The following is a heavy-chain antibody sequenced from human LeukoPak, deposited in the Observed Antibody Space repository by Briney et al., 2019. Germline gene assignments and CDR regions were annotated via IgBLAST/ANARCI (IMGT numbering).Heavy chain of an antibody. D-gene: IGHD4-17*01. CDR2: ISGTGNTI. V-gene: IGHV3-48*03. CDR1: GFTFRSSE. Sequence: GGSLRLSCAPSGFTFRSSEMNWVRQAPGKGLEWGSYISGTGNTIYYTDSVKGRFTISRDNAKNSLYLQTNSLRAEDTAVYYCARDSYNGDYVPGYFQHWGQGTLVTVSS. CDR3: ARDSYNGDYVPGYFQH. J-gene: IGHJ1*01.